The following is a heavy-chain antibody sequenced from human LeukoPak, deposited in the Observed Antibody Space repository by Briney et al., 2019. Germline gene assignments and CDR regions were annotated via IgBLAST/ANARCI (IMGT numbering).Heavy chain of an antibody. CDR3: ARYGIAAAGKGAYYYYYYMDV. Sequence: GSSVKVSCKASGGTFSSYTISWVRQAPGQGLEWMGRIIPILGIANYAQKFQGRVTITADKSTSTAYMELSSLRSEDTAVYYCARYGIAAAGKGAYYYYYYMDVWGKGTTVTVSS. CDR1: GGTFSSYT. CDR2: IIPILGIA. V-gene: IGHV1-69*02. J-gene: IGHJ6*03. D-gene: IGHD6-13*01.